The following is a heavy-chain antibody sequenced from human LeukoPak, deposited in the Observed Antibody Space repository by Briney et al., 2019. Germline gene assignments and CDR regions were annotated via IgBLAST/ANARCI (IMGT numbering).Heavy chain of an antibody. D-gene: IGHD6-19*01. J-gene: IGHJ4*02. CDR3: ARSIPGDSSGWYLNY. CDR1: GFTFSSYG. V-gene: IGHV3-33*01. CDR2: IWYDGSNK. Sequence: GGSLRLSCAASGFTFSSYGMHWVRQAPGKGLEWVAVIWYDGSNKYYADSVKGRFTISRDNSKNTLYLQMDSLRAEDTAVYYCARSIPGDSSGWYLNYWGQGTLVTVSS.